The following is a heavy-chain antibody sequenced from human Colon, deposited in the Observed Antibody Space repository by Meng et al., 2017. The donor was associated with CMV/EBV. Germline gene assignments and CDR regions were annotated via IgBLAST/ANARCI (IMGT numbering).Heavy chain of an antibody. Sequence: VQLVQCVAEVKKPGASVKVSCKTSGYTFSDYHIHWVRQAPGQGLEWMGWINSNSGATDYAQKFQGRFTMTRDTSITTVYMELSSLRSDDTAVYYCARDPSGSRVPFDYWGQGSLVTVSS. CDR1: GYTFSDYH. D-gene: IGHD1-26*01. CDR2: INSNSGAT. V-gene: IGHV1-2*02. J-gene: IGHJ4*02. CDR3: ARDPSGSRVPFDY.